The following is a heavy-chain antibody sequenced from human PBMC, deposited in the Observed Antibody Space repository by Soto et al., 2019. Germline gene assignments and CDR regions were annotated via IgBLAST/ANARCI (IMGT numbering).Heavy chain of an antibody. CDR1: GFTFRWFG. CDR2: ISNDGSNE. Sequence: GGSLRLSCAGSGFTFRWFGMNWVRQAPGKGLEWVARISNDGSNEYYVDSVKGRFTISRDNSKNTLYLQMDSLRAEDTAVYYCAKGEVRGIIPSYFDYWGLGTLVTVS. J-gene: IGHJ4*02. CDR3: AKGEVRGIIPSYFDY. D-gene: IGHD3-10*01. V-gene: IGHV3-30*18.